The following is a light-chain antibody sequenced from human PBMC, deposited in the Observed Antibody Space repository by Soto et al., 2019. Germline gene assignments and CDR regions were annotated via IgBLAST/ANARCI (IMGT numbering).Light chain of an antibody. CDR2: GAS. CDR3: QQYNDWPTIT. CDR1: QSVSGN. V-gene: IGKV3-15*01. Sequence: EIVMTQSPVTLSVSPGERATLSCRASQSVSGNLAWYQQKPGQAPRLLIYGASTSATGLPARFSGSGSGTAFTLTISSLQSEDFAVYYCQQYNDWPTITFGQGTRLEIK. J-gene: IGKJ5*01.